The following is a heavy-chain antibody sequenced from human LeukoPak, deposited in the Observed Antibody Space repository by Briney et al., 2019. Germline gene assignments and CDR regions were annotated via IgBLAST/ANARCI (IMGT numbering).Heavy chain of an antibody. CDR2: INPNRGGT. CDR3: ARGGYSSGWYAFDP. CDR1: GYTFTGYY. D-gene: IGHD6-19*01. V-gene: IGHV1-2*02. J-gene: IGHJ5*02. Sequence: ASVKVSCKASGYTFTGYYMHWVRQAPGQGLEWMGWINPNRGGTNYAQKFQGRVTMTRDTSISTAYMELSRLRSDDTAVYYCARGGYSSGWYAFDPWSQGTLVTVSS.